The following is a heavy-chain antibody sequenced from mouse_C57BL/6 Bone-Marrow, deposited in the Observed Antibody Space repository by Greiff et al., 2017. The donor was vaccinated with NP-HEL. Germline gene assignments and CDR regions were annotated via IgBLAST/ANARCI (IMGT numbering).Heavy chain of an antibody. V-gene: IGHV1-62-2*01. CDR3: ARHEEVGLSYGSSFPSSWYFDV. D-gene: IGHD1-1*01. Sequence: QVQLQQSGAELVKPGASVKLSCKASGYTFTEYTIHWVKQRSGQGLEWIGWFYPGSGSIKYNEKFKDKATLTADKSSSTVYMEISRLTSEDSAVYFCARHEEVGLSYGSSFPSSWYFDVWGTGTTVTVSS. J-gene: IGHJ1*03. CDR2: FYPGSGSI. CDR1: GYTFTEYT.